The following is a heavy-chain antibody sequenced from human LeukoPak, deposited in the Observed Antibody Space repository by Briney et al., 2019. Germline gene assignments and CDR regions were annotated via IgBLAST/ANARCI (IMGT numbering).Heavy chain of an antibody. CDR2: IYYSGST. CDR3: ARGPNWFDP. J-gene: IGHJ5*02. Sequence: KPSGTLSLTCTVSGGSISSYYWSWIRQPPGKGLEWIGYIYYSGSTNYNPSLKSRVTISVDTSKNQFSLKLSSVTAADTAVYYCARGPNWFDPWGQGTLVTVSS. V-gene: IGHV4-59*01. CDR1: GGSISSYY.